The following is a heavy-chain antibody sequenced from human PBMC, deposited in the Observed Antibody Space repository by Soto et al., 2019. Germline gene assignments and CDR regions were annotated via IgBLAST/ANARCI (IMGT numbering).Heavy chain of an antibody. V-gene: IGHV3-74*01. CDR2: INSDGSST. CDR3: VRTSLVVAAATREDY. CDR1: GFTFSSYW. D-gene: IGHD2-15*01. Sequence: EVQLVESGGGLVQPGESLRLSCAASGFTFSSYWMHWVRHAPGKGLVWVSRINSDGSSTSYAGSVKGRFTISRDNAKNTLYMQMNSLRVENTAVYYCVRTSLVVAAATREDYWDQVTLVTVSS. J-gene: IGHJ4*02.